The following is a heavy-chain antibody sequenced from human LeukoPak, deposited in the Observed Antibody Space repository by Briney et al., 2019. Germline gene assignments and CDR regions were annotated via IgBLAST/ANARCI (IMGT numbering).Heavy chain of an antibody. CDR2: IYYRGST. CDR3: ARRRWWDSSSSPYFDY. CDR1: GGSISSSSYY. D-gene: IGHD6-6*01. J-gene: IGHJ4*02. V-gene: IGHV4-39*01. Sequence: SETLSLTCTVSGGSISSSSYYWGWIRQPPGKGLEWIGSIYYRGSTYYNPSLKSRVTISVDTSKNQFSLKLSSVTAADTAVYCCARRRWWDSSSSPYFDYWGQGTLVTVSS.